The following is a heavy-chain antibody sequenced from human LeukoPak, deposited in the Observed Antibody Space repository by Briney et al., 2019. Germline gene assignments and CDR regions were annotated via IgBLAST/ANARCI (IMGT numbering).Heavy chain of an antibody. J-gene: IGHJ4*02. CDR3: ARERDGYNSSPFDY. CDR2: SIPVFGTA. Sequence: ASVKVSCKASGGTFSKNAISWVRQAPGQGLEWMGRSIPVFGTANYAQKFQAGLTITTDLSTSTVYMELTRLRSDDTAVYYCARERDGYNSSPFDYWGLGTLLTVSS. CDR1: GGTFSKNA. V-gene: IGHV1-69*05. D-gene: IGHD5-24*01.